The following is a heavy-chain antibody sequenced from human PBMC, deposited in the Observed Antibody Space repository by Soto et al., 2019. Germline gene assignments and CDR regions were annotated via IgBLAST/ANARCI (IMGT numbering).Heavy chain of an antibody. Sequence: SETLSLTCAVYGGSFSGYYWSWIRQPPGKGLEWIGEINHSGSTNYNPSLKSRVTISVDTSKNQFSLKLSSVTTADTAVYYCARHPVLWGQGTLVTVSS. J-gene: IGHJ4*02. CDR3: ARHPVL. CDR2: INHSGST. CDR1: GGSFSGYY. V-gene: IGHV4-34*01.